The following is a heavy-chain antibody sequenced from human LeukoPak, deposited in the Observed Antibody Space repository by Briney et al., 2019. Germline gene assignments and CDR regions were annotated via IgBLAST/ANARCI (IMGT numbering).Heavy chain of an antibody. CDR2: INHSGST. D-gene: IGHD5-18*01. CDR3: ARGRVAAMVRFDY. Sequence: SETLSLTCAVYGGSFSGYYWSWIRQPPGKGLEWIGEINHSGSTNYNPSLKSRVTISVDTSKNQFSLKLGSVTAADTAVYYCARGRVAAMVRFDYWGQGTLVTVSS. CDR1: GGSFSGYY. J-gene: IGHJ4*02. V-gene: IGHV4-34*01.